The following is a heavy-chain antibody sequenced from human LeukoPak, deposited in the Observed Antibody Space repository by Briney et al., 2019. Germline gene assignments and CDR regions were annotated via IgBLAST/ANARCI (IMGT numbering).Heavy chain of an antibody. CDR1: GFTFSSYS. CDR2: ITSSSSYI. CDR3: ARGNHCSGGSCPGAFDI. J-gene: IGHJ3*02. D-gene: IGHD2-15*01. V-gene: IGHV3-21*01. Sequence: PGGSLRLSCAASGFTFSSYSMNWVRQAPGKGLEWVSSITSSSSYIYYADSVKGRFTISRDNAKNSLYLQMNSLRAEDTAVYYCARGNHCSGGSCPGAFDIWGQGTMVTVSS.